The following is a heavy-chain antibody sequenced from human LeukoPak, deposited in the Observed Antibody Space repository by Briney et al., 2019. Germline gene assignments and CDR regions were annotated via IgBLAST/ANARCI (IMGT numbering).Heavy chain of an antibody. CDR2: INDSGGNT. V-gene: IGHV3-23*01. CDR1: GFTFSIYA. J-gene: IGHJ4*02. Sequence: GGSLRLSCAASGFTFSIYAMSGVRQAPGEGLEWVSLINDSGGNTYYADSVKGRFTISRDNSKNTLFLQMSSLRAEDTAVYYCAKTSAGIRGGYFDYWGQGTLVTVSS. D-gene: IGHD3-10*01. CDR3: AKTSAGIRGGYFDY.